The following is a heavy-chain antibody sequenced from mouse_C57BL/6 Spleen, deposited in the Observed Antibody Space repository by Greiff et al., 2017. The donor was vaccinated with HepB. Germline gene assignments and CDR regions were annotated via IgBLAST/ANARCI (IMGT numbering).Heavy chain of an antibody. CDR2: ISYDGSN. CDR3: ARGAPSMDY. Sequence: EVKLEESGPGLVKPSQSLSLTCSVTGYSITSGYYWNWIRQFPGNKLEWMGYISYDGSNNYNPSLKNRISITRDTSKNQFFLKLNSVTTEDTATYYCARGAPSMDYWGQGTSVTVSS. CDR1: GYSITSGYY. J-gene: IGHJ4*01. V-gene: IGHV3-6*01.